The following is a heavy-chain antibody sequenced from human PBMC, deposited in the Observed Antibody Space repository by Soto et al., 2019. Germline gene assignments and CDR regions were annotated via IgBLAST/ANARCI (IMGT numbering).Heavy chain of an antibody. V-gene: IGHV3-30-3*01. CDR3: ARDAREGWVY. CDR1: GFTFSSYA. CDR2: ISYDGSNK. D-gene: IGHD1-26*01. J-gene: IGHJ4*02. Sequence: PGGSLRLSCAASGFTFSSYAMHWVRQAPGKGLEWVAVISYDGSNKYYADSVKGRFTISRDNSKNTLYLQMNSLRAEDTAVYYCARDAREGWVYWGQGTLVTVSS.